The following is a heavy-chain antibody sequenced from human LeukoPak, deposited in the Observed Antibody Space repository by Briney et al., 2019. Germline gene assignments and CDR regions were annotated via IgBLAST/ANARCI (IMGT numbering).Heavy chain of an antibody. D-gene: IGHD1-7*01. CDR1: GGSISSYY. CDR2: IYYSGST. Sequence: SETLSLTCTVSGGSISSYYWSWIRQPPGKGLEWIGYIYYSGSTNYNPSLKSRVTISVDTSKNQFSLKLSSVTAADTAVYYCAKTLELGEPWFDPWGQGTLVTVSS. J-gene: IGHJ5*02. V-gene: IGHV4-59*08. CDR3: AKTLELGEPWFDP.